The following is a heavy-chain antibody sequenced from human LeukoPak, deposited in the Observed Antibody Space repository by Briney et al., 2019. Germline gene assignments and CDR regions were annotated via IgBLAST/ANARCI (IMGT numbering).Heavy chain of an antibody. Sequence: PSETLSLTCTVSGGSLSSYYWSWIRQPPGKGLEWIGYIYYSGSTNYNPSLKSRVTISVDTSKNQFSLKLSSVTAADTAVYYCARETQAVAGTFDIWGQGTMVTVSS. J-gene: IGHJ3*02. CDR2: IYYSGST. D-gene: IGHD6-19*01. V-gene: IGHV4-59*12. CDR1: GGSLSSYY. CDR3: ARETQAVAGTFDI.